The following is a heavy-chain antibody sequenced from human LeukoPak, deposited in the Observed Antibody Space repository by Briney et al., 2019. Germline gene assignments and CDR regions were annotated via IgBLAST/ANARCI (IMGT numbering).Heavy chain of an antibody. Sequence: SSETLSLTCAVSGYSISSGYYWGWIRQPPGKGLEWIGSIYHSGSTYYNPSLKSRVTISVDTSKNQFSLKLSSVTAADTAVYYCARRLAYDAFDIWGQGTMVTVSS. CDR2: IYHSGST. CDR1: GYSISSGYY. CDR3: ARRLAYDAFDI. V-gene: IGHV4-38-2*01. J-gene: IGHJ3*02.